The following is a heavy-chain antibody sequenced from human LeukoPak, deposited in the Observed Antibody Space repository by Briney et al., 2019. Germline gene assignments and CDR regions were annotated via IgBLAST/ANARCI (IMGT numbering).Heavy chain of an antibody. CDR3: AKLSLGIAAAGDY. Sequence: PGRSLRLSCAASGFTFEDYAMHWVRQAPGKGLEWVSGISWSSGSKGYGDSVKGRLTISRDNSKNTLYLQMNSLRAEDTAVYYCAKLSLGIAAAGDYWGQGTLVTVSS. CDR1: GFTFEDYA. J-gene: IGHJ4*02. V-gene: IGHV3-9*01. CDR2: ISWSSGSK. D-gene: IGHD6-13*01.